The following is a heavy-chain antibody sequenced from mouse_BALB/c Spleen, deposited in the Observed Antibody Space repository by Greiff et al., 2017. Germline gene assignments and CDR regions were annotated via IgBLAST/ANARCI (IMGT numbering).Heavy chain of an antibody. V-gene: IGHV1S126*01. CDR2: IDPSDSET. Sequence: QVQLQQSGPQLVRPGASVKISCKASGYSFTSYWMHWVKQRPGQGLEWIGMIDPSDSETRLNQKFKDKATLTVDKSSSTAYMQLSSPTSEDSAVYYCARYDAMDYWGQGTSVTVSS. J-gene: IGHJ4*01. CDR3: ARYDAMDY. CDR1: GYSFTSYW.